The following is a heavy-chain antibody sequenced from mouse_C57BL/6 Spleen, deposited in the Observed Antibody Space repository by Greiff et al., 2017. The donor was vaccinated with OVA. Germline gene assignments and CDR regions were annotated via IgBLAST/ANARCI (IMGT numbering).Heavy chain of an antibody. CDR2: IDPENGDT. Sequence: EVQVVESGAELVRPGASVKLSCTASGFNIKDDYMHWVKQRPEQGLEWIGWIDPENGDTEYASKFQGKATITADTSSNTAYLQLSSLTSEDTAVYYCTSITTVVGYAMDYWGQGTSVTVSS. J-gene: IGHJ4*01. CDR3: TSITTVVGYAMDY. D-gene: IGHD1-1*01. V-gene: IGHV14-4*01. CDR1: GFNIKDDY.